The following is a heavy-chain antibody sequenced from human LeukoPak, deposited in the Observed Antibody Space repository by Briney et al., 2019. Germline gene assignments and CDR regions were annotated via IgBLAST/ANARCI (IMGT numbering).Heavy chain of an antibody. CDR3: APLGYCSGGSCPSHYGMDV. Sequence: SETLSLTCAVYGGSFSGYYWSWIRQPPGKGLEWIGEINHSGSTNYNPSLKSRVTISVDTSKNQFSLKLSSVTAADTAVYYCAPLGYCSGGSCPSHYGMDVWGQGTTVTVSS. CDR1: GGSFSGYY. D-gene: IGHD2-15*01. J-gene: IGHJ6*02. V-gene: IGHV4-34*01. CDR2: INHSGST.